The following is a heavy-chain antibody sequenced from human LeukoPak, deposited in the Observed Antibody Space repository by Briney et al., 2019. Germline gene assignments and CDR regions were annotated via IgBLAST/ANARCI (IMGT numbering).Heavy chain of an antibody. CDR3: ARGDIPDF. CDR2: IYHSGNT. CDR1: GYSISSGYY. V-gene: IGHV4-38-2*01. J-gene: IGHJ4*02. D-gene: IGHD2-21*01. Sequence: PSETLSLTCGVSGYSISSGYYWGWIRQSPGKGLEWIGSIYHSGNTYYNLSLKSRVTISVDTSKNQFSLKLSSVTAADTAVYYCARGDIPDFWGQGTLVTVPS.